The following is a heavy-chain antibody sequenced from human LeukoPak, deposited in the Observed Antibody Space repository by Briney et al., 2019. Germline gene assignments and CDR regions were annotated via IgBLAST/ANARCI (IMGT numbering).Heavy chain of an antibody. CDR2: ITSSSAHI. Sequence: GGSLRLSCAASGFTFSDYYMSWIRQAPGKGLEWVSSITSSSAHIYYADSLEGRFIISRDNAKNSLFLQMNNLTSEDTALYYCARETVAGSNYWGQGTPVTVSS. J-gene: IGHJ4*02. CDR3: ARETVAGSNY. CDR1: GFTFSDYY. V-gene: IGHV3-11*06. D-gene: IGHD6-19*01.